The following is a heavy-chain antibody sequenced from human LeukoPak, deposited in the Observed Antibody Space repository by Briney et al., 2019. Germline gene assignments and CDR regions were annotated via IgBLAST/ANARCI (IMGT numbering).Heavy chain of an antibody. V-gene: IGHV3-30*03. D-gene: IGHD2-15*01. CDR2: ISFGGGQK. Sequence: GGSLRLSCAVSRFTIHLHGLHWVRQAPAKGLEWVSVISFGGGQKYYAASVKGRFTISRHNSKNTLYLQMNSLRAEDTAVYYCAIRKSTFCSGDSCYSSGFDYWGQGTLVTVSS. CDR3: AIRKSTFCSGDSCYSSGFDY. CDR1: RFTIHLHG. J-gene: IGHJ4*02.